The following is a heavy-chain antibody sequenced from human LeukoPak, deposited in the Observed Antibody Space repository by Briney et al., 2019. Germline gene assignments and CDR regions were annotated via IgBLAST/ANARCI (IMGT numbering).Heavy chain of an antibody. J-gene: IGHJ5*02. Sequence: GRSLRLSCAASGFTFSSYGMHWVRQAPGKGLEWVAVIWYDGSNKYYADSVKGRFTISRDNSKNTLYLQMNSLRAEDTAVYYCARSIAAAGWSAFDPWGQGTLVTVSS. CDR1: GFTFSSYG. CDR2: IWYDGSNK. D-gene: IGHD6-13*01. CDR3: ARSIAAAGWSAFDP. V-gene: IGHV3-33*01.